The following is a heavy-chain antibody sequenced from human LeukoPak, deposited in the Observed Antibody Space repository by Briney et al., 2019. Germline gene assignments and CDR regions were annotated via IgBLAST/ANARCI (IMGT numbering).Heavy chain of an antibody. V-gene: IGHV5-51*01. J-gene: IGHJ5*02. CDR1: GYSFTSYW. D-gene: IGHD6-6*01. CDR3: ARFATEYSSSSRFDP. CDR2: FYPGDSDT. Sequence: GESLKISCKGSGYSFTSYWIGWVRQMPGKGLEWMGIFYPGDSDTRYSPSFQGQVTISADKSISTAYLQWSSLKASDTAMYYCARFATEYSSSSRFDPWGQGTLVTVSS.